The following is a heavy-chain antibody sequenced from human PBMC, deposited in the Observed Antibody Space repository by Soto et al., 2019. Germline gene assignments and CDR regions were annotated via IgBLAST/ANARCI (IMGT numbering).Heavy chain of an antibody. V-gene: IGHV4-61*04. CDR2: IYFSGST. CDR3: ARWRRXGAYLDY. Sequence: QVQLQESGPGQVKPSETLSLTCAVSGGSVSSSSYYWSWIRQPPGKVLEWIGHIYFSGSTNYNPSLMSRVTISXXXXXXXXXXXXXXVXXXXXXXXXXARWRRXGAYLDYWGQGTLVTASS. CDR1: GGSVSSSSYY. J-gene: IGHJ4*02.